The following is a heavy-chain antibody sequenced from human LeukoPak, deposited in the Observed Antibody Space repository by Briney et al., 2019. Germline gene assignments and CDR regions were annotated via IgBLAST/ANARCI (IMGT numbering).Heavy chain of an antibody. Sequence: GGSLRLSCEASGSGMPFSSYGLHWVRQAPGKGLEWVANIKQDGSEKYYVDSVKGRFTISRDNAKNSLYLQMNSLRAEDTAVYYCARGGYRRTGPDYWGQGTLVTVSS. J-gene: IGHJ4*02. D-gene: IGHD6-13*01. CDR2: IKQDGSEK. CDR1: GSGMPFSSYG. CDR3: ARGGYRRTGPDY. V-gene: IGHV3-7*01.